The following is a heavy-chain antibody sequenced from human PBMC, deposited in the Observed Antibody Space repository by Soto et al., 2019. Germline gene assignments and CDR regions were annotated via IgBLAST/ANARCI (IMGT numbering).Heavy chain of an antibody. V-gene: IGHV4-59*01. CDR2: IYYSGST. CDR3: ARTYYDFWDNWFDP. CDR1: GGSISSYY. D-gene: IGHD3-3*01. J-gene: IGHJ5*02. Sequence: WETLSLTCTVSGGSISSYYWSWIRQPPGKGLEWIGYIYYSGSTNYNPSLKSRVTISVDTSKNQFSLKLSSVTAADTAVYYCARTYYDFWDNWFDPWGQGTLVTVSS.